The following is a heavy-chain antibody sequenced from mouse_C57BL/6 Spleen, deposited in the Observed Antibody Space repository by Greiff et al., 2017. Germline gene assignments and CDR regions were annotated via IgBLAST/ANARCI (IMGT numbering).Heavy chain of an antibody. CDR2: IWSGGST. CDR1: GFSLTSYG. J-gene: IGHJ3*01. V-gene: IGHV2-2*01. Sequence: VKLQESGPGLVQPSQSLSITCTVSGFSLTSYGVHWVRQSPGKGLEWLGVIWSGGSTDYNAAFISRLSISKDNSKSQVFFKMNSLQADDTAIYYCASPLYDGYYEGFAYWGQGTLVTVSA. CDR3: ASPLYDGYYEGFAY. D-gene: IGHD2-3*01.